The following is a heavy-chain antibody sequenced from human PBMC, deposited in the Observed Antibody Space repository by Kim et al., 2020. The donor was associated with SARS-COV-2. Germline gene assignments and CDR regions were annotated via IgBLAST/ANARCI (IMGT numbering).Heavy chain of an antibody. CDR3: AREGVGATIWNEGNWFDP. Sequence: ASVKVSCKASGGTFSSYAISWVRQAPGQGLEWMGGIIPIFGTANYAQKFQGRVTITADESTSTAYMELSSLRSEDTAVYYCAREGVGATIWNEGNWFDPWGQGTLVTVSS. CDR2: IIPIFGTA. J-gene: IGHJ5*02. CDR1: GGTFSSYA. V-gene: IGHV1-69*13. D-gene: IGHD5-12*01.